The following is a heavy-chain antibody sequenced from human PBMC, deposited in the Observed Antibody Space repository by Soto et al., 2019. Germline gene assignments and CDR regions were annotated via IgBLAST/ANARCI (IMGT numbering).Heavy chain of an antibody. CDR3: ARQGSY. Sequence: PSETLSLTCNVSAVSMSSTSNNWGWIRQPPGKGLEWMGTLDYSGSAHYNPSLKRRINISADPSKNQVSLTLTSVTAEDTAVYYCARQGSYWGQGALVTVSS. J-gene: IGHJ4*02. CDR1: AVSMSSTSNN. CDR2: LDYSGSA. V-gene: IGHV4-39*01.